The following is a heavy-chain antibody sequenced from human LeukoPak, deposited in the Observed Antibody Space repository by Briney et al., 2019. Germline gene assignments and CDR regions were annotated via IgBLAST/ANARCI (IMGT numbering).Heavy chain of an antibody. J-gene: IGHJ4*02. D-gene: IGHD6-19*01. CDR2: IIPILGIA. Sequence: SVKVSCKASGGTFSSYTISWVRQAPGQGLEWMGRIIPILGIANYAQKFQGRVTMTRDTSISTAYMELSRLRSDDTAVYYCARLQWLSPLDYWGQGTLVTVSS. CDR1: GGTFSSYT. CDR3: ARLQWLSPLDY. V-gene: IGHV1-69*02.